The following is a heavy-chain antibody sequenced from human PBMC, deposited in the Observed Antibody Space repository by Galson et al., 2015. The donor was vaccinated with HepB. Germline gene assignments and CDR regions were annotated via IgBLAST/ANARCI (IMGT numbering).Heavy chain of an antibody. CDR1: EFTFSSYG. CDR2: ISGSGGST. CDR3: AKLVGDAPFDL. J-gene: IGHJ4*02. Sequence: SLRLSCAASEFTFSSYGMSWVRQAPGKGLEWVSSISGSGGSTNYADSVKGRFTISRDNSKNTLYLQMNSLRAEDTAVYYCAKLVGDAPFDLWGQGTLVTVSS. D-gene: IGHD2-15*01. V-gene: IGHV3-23*01.